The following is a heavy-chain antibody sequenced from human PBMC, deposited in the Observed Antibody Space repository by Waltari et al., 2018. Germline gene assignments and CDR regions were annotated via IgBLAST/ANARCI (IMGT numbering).Heavy chain of an antibody. CDR2: IIPILGIA. CDR3: ARSPPAAISHLFDP. Sequence: QVQLVQSGAEVKKPGSSVKVSCKASGGTFSSYAISWMRQAPGQGLEWMGGIIPILGIANYAQKFQGRVTITADESTSTAYMELSSLRSEDTAVYYCARSPPAAISHLFDPWGQGTLVTVSS. D-gene: IGHD2-2*01. V-gene: IGHV1-69*04. J-gene: IGHJ5*02. CDR1: GGTFSSYA.